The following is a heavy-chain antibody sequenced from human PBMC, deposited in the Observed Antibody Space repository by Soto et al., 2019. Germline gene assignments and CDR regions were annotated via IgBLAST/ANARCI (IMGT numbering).Heavy chain of an antibody. J-gene: IGHJ6*02. CDR1: GFTFSDYY. CDR2: ISSRGSSI. V-gene: IGHV3-11*01. Sequence: PGGSLRLSCAVSGFTFSDYYMSWIRQAPGKGLEWVSYISSRGSSIYYADSVKGRFTISRDNDKNSLYLQMNGLRAEDTAVYYCASGYYDFWSGYYISPYGMDVWGQGTTATVSS. D-gene: IGHD3-3*01. CDR3: ASGYYDFWSGYYISPYGMDV.